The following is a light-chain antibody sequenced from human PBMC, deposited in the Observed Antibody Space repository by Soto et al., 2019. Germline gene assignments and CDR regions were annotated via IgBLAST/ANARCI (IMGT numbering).Light chain of an antibody. J-gene: IGKJ5*01. CDR3: QQYNNWPPT. V-gene: IGKV3-15*01. Sequence: EIVLTQSPGTLSLSPGERATLSCRASQSVRSSLAWYQQKPGQAPRLLIYDASTRAPGIPARFSGSGSGTELTLTISSLQSDDFAVYHCQQYNNWPPTFGHGTRLEI. CDR2: DAS. CDR1: QSVRSS.